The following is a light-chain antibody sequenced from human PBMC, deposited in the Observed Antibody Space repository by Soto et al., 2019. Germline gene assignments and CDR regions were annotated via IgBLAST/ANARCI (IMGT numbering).Light chain of an antibody. J-gene: IGKJ5*01. CDR2: GAS. CDR3: QQYGTSPIN. CDR1: QTVSSAR. V-gene: IGKV3-20*01. Sequence: WTQSQRTLSFTPVGRVTLSFNASQTVSSARLAWYQQKPGQAPRLLIYGASSRATGIPDRFRSGGSGTDLTLTISRLEPEDFAVYYCQQYGTSPINFGQGTRLEIK.